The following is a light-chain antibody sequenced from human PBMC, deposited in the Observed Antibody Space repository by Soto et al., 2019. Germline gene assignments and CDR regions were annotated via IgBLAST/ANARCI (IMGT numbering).Light chain of an antibody. J-gene: IGLJ2*01. Sequence: QSVLTQPPSVSAAPGQKATISCSGSSSNIGNNYVSWYQQLPGAAPKLLIDDNDKRPSGIPDRFSGSKSGTSATLGITGLQTGDEADYFCGTWDSSLSVVVFGGGTKVPVL. CDR3: GTWDSSLSVVV. CDR2: DND. CDR1: SSNIGNNY. V-gene: IGLV1-51*01.